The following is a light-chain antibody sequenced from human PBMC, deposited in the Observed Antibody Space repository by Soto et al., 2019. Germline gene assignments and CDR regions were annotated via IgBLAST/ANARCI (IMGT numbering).Light chain of an antibody. Sequence: DIQMTQSPSTLSASVGDRVTITCRASQSISSYLNWYQQKPGKAPKLLIYAASRLQSGVPSRFSGSGSGTDFTLTISSLQPEDFATYYCQQSYRISITFGQGTRLEIK. CDR1: QSISSY. CDR2: AAS. CDR3: QQSYRISIT. V-gene: IGKV1-39*01. J-gene: IGKJ5*01.